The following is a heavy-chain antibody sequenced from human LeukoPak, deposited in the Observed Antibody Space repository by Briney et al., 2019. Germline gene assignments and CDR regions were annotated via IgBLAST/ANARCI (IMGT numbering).Heavy chain of an antibody. CDR2: ISSSSYHI. CDR1: GININVYS. D-gene: IGHD1-1*01. V-gene: IGHV3-21*01. Sequence: PGGSLRLSCVASGININVYSMNWVRQAPGKGLEWVSSISSSSYHIYYADSVKGRFTISRDNAKNSLYLQMDSLRAEDTAVYYCAGRSSTNSYFFDQWGRGTLVTVSS. J-gene: IGHJ4*02. CDR3: AGRSSTNSYFFDQ.